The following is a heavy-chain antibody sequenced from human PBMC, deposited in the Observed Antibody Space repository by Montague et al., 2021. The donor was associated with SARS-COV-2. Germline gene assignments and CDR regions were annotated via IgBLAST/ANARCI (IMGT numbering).Heavy chain of an antibody. J-gene: IGHJ4*02. CDR2: ISFDGTNK. D-gene: IGHD5-18*01. CDR3: ARDQGGYSYNDY. CDR1: GFTFTSYA. Sequence: SLRLSCAASGFTFTSYAMHWVRQAPGKGLEWVAVISFDGTNKYYTDSVKGRFTISRDNSKNTLYLQMHSVRPEDTAVYYCARDQGGYSYNDYWGLGTLVTVSS. V-gene: IGHV3-30-3*01.